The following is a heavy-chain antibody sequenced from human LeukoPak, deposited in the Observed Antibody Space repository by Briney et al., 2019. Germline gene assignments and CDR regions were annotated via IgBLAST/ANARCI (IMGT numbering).Heavy chain of an antibody. CDR1: GFTFSNYW. CDR3: ARPIQHGDKGALDY. Sequence: GGSLRLSCAASGFTFSNYWMSWVRQAPGKGLEWVANIKQDGSDKYYVDSVKGRFTISRDNAKNSLYLQMNSLRAEDTAVYYCARPIQHGDKGALDYWGQGTLVTVSS. D-gene: IGHD4-23*01. CDR2: IKQDGSDK. V-gene: IGHV3-7*01. J-gene: IGHJ4*02.